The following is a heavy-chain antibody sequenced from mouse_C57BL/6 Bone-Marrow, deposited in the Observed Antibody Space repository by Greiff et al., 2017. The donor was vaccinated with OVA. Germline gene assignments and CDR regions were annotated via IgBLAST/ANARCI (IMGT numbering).Heavy chain of an antibody. Sequence: VMLVESGAELARPGASVKLSCKASGYTFTSYGISWVKQRTGLGLEWIGEIYPRSGNTYYNEKFKGKATLTADKSSSTAYMELRSLTSDDSAVYFCARVRLAMDYWGQGTSVTVSS. CDR1: GYTFTSYG. CDR3: ARVRLAMDY. V-gene: IGHV1-81*01. J-gene: IGHJ4*01. CDR2: IYPRSGNT.